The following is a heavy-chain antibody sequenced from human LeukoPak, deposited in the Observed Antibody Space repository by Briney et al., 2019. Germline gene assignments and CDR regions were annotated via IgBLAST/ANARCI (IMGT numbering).Heavy chain of an antibody. CDR2: ISAYNGNT. J-gene: IGHJ4*02. CDR1: GYTFTSYG. CDR3: ATSTVPGPYYYGSGSYYPIRFDY. D-gene: IGHD3-10*01. V-gene: IGHV1-18*01. Sequence: ASVKVSCKASGYTFTSYGISWVRQAPGQGLEWMGWISAYNGNTNYAQKLQGRVTMTTDTSTSTAYMELRSLRSDDTAVYYCATSTVPGPYYYGSGSYYPIRFDYWGQGTLVTVSS.